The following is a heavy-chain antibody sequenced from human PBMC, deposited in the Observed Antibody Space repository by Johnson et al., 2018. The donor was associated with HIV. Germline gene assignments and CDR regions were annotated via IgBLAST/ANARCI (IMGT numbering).Heavy chain of an antibody. V-gene: IGHV3-66*01. CDR1: GFTFNNYA. CDR2: IYSGGDT. J-gene: IGHJ3*02. Sequence: EVQLVESGGGVVQPGRSLRLSCTASGFTFNNYAMTWVRQAPGKGLEWVSVIYSGGDTFYADSVKGRFSVSIDNSKNTVYLQMHSLRAEDTAVYDCARESPLGGSGSGGPGAFDIWGQGTMVTVSS. D-gene: IGHD3-10*01. CDR3: ARESPLGGSGSGGPGAFDI.